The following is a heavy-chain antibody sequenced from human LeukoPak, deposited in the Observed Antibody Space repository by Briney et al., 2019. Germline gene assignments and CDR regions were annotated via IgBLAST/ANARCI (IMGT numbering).Heavy chain of an antibody. CDR2: INHSGST. V-gene: IGHV4-34*01. Sequence: SETLSLTCAVYGGSFSDYFWNWIRQPPGKGLEWIGEINHSGSTNYNPSLKSRVTISVDTSKNQFSLKLSSVTAADTAVYYCARRGNIVVVPAVPFDYWGQGTLVTVSS. CDR3: ARRGNIVVVPAVPFDY. D-gene: IGHD2-2*01. CDR1: GGSFSDYF. J-gene: IGHJ4*02.